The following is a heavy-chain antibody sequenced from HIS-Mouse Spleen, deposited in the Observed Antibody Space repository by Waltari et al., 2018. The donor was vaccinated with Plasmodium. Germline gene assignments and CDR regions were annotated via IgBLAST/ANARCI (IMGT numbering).Heavy chain of an antibody. Sequence: QVQLVESGGGVVQPGRSLRLSCAASGFTFSSYGMHWGRQAPGKGLEWVAVISYDGSKKYYADSVKGRFTISRDNSKNTLYLQMNSLRAEDTAVYYCAKEVLGYYDFWSRPDYWGQGTLVTVSS. J-gene: IGHJ4*02. V-gene: IGHV3-30*18. CDR3: AKEVLGYYDFWSRPDY. D-gene: IGHD3-3*01. CDR1: GFTFSSYG. CDR2: ISYDGSKK.